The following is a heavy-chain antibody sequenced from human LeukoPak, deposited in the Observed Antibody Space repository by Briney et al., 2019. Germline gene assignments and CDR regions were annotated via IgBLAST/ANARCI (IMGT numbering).Heavy chain of an antibody. CDR3: ARYGDFVEGFDY. J-gene: IGHJ4*02. CDR2: IYHSGST. V-gene: IGHV4-38-2*01. D-gene: IGHD4-17*01. CDR1: GYSISSGYY. Sequence: PSETLSLTCAVSGYSISSGYYWGWIRQPPGKGLEGIGSIYHSGSTYYNPSLKSRVTISVDTSKNQFSLKLSSVTAADTAVYYCARYGDFVEGFDYWGQGTLVTVSS.